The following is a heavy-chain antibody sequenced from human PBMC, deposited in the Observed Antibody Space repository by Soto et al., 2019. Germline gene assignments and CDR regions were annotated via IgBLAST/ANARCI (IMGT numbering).Heavy chain of an antibody. CDR1: GFTFSDYY. D-gene: IGHD3-9*01. J-gene: IGHJ4*02. V-gene: IGHV3-11*01. Sequence: QVHLVESGGGLVKPGGSLRLSCAVSGFTFSDYYMSWIRQAPGKGLEWVAYISSGGTTIYYGDSVKGRFAISRDNAKNSQYLQMNSLRAEDTAVYYCARDYDILTGYSPFDYWGQGTLVTVSS. CDR2: ISSGGTTI. CDR3: ARDYDILTGYSPFDY.